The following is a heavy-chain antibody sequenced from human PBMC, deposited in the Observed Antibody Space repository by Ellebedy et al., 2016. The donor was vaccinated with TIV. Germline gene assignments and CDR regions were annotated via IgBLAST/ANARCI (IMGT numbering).Heavy chain of an antibody. CDR3: AKSMVRGVIIPYYFDY. V-gene: IGHV3-7*01. J-gene: IGHJ4*02. CDR1: GFPFSSNW. CDR2: IKQDGSEK. Sequence: GESLKISCAASGFPFSSNWMSWVRQTPGKGLEWVAYIKQDGSEKYYVASVKGRFTISRDNAKNSLYLQMNSLRAEDTAVYYCAKSMVRGVIIPYYFDYWGQGTLVTVSS. D-gene: IGHD3-10*01.